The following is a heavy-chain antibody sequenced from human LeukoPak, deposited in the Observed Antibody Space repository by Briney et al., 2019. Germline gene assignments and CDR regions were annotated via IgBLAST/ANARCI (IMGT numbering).Heavy chain of an antibody. J-gene: IGHJ6*03. D-gene: IGHD3-3*01. CDR3: ARGDFPDYSYYYMDV. Sequence: SETLSLTCAVYGASFSGYYWTWIRQPPGKGLEWIGEINHSGSTNYNPSLKSRVTISVDTSKNQFSLKLTSVTAADTAIYYCARGDFPDYSYYYMDVWGKGTTVTVPS. V-gene: IGHV4-34*01. CDR1: GASFSGYY. CDR2: INHSGST.